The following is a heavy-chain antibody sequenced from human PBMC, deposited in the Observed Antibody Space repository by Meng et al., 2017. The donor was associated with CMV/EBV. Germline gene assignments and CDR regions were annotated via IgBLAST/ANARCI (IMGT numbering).Heavy chain of an antibody. D-gene: IGHD2-2*01. J-gene: IGHJ6*02. CDR3: AKNLVVPVATPYYYGMDV. CDR1: GFTFSSYA. Sequence: GESLKISCAASGFTFSSYAMHWVRQAPGKGLEWVAVVWYDGSNKYYADSVKGRFTISRDNSKNTLYLQMNSLRAEDTGVYYCAKNLVVPVATPYYYGMDVWGQGTTVTVSS. V-gene: IGHV3-33*06. CDR2: VWYDGSNK.